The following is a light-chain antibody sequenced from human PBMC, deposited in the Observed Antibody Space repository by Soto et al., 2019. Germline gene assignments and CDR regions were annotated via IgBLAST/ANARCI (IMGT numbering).Light chain of an antibody. CDR2: RAS. CDR1: QSISNW. CDR3: QQYNTDSHT. J-gene: IGKJ2*01. V-gene: IGKV1-5*03. Sequence: DIQMTQSPSTVSASVGDRVTITCRASQSISNWLAWYQQKPGKAPKLLIYRASALERGVPSRFTGSGSGTEFTLTISSLQPDDFAIYFCQQYNTDSHTFGQGTKLEIK.